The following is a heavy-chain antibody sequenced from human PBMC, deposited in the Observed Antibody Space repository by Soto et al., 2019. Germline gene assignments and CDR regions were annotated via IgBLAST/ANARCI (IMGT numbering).Heavy chain of an antibody. V-gene: IGHV4-34*01. Sequence: SETLSLTCAVYGGSFSGYYWSWIRQPPGKGLEWIGEINHSGSTNCNPSLKSRVTISVDTSKNQFSLKLSSVTAADTAVYYCARGERRSSSWYFYYYGMDVWGQGTTVTVSS. CDR3: ARGERRSSSWYFYYYGMDV. CDR2: INHSGST. D-gene: IGHD6-13*01. J-gene: IGHJ6*02. CDR1: GGSFSGYY.